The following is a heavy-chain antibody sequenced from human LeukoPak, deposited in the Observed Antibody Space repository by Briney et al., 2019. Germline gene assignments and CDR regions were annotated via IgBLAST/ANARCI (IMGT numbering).Heavy chain of an antibody. CDR1: GGSFSGYY. CDR2: INHSGST. CDR3: ARGRSSIVVVTAIPAFDI. V-gene: IGHV4-34*01. D-gene: IGHD2-21*02. J-gene: IGHJ3*02. Sequence: SETLSLTCAVYGGSFSGYYWSWIRQPPGKGLEWIGEINHSGSTNYNPSLKSRVTISVDTSKNQFSLKLSSVTAADTAVYYCARGRSSIVVVTAIPAFDIWGQGTVVTVSS.